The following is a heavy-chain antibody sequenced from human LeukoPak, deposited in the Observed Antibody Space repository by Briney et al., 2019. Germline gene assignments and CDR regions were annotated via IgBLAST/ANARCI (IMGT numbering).Heavy chain of an antibody. D-gene: IGHD6-19*01. Sequence: GGSLRLSCAASAFTVSSNYMTWVRQAPGKGLEWVSVIDSGGTRYYADSVTGSFTISRDNSKNTLYLQMNTLRAEDTAVYYCARLISVAGTGAFDIWGQGTMVTVSS. V-gene: IGHV3-66*01. J-gene: IGHJ3*02. CDR1: AFTVSSNY. CDR2: IDSGGTR. CDR3: ARLISVAGTGAFDI.